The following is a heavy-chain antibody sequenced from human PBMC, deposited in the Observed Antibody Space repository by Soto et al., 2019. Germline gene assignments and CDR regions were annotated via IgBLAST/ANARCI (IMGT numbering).Heavy chain of an antibody. CDR3: APRSMAVVPEY. J-gene: IGHJ4*02. Sequence: SLTYAVAGGSICSGGYSWSCNRQPPGKGLEWIGYIYHSGSTYYNPSLKSRVTISVDRSKNQFSLKLSSVTAADTAVYYCAPRSMAVVPEYWGQGTLVT. D-gene: IGHD3-22*01. V-gene: IGHV4-30-2*01. CDR1: GGSICSGGYS. CDR2: IYHSGST.